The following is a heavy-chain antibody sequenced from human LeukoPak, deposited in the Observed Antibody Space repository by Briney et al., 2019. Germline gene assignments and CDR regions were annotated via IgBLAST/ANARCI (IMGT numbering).Heavy chain of an antibody. CDR2: IYYSGST. D-gene: IGHD6-19*01. CDR3: ARAAGWPGRDYFDY. CDR1: GGSISSYY. J-gene: IGHJ4*02. Sequence: SETLSLTCTVSGGSISSYYWSWIRQPPGKGLEWIGYIYYSGSTNYNPSLKSRVTISVDTSKNQFSLKLSSVTAADTAVYYCARAAGWPGRDYFDYWGQGTLVTVSS. V-gene: IGHV4-59*01.